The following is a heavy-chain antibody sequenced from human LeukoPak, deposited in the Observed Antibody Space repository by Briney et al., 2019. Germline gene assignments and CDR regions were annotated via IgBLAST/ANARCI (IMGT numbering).Heavy chain of an antibody. Sequence: GGSLGGYHAGSGFTLSRNVVSGVRRAPGKGLEWDSAIGGSGVTTYYVDSVKGRFTISRDNSKNTLYLQINSLIAEDTAVYYCASSRWLRHFDYWGQGTLVTVSS. D-gene: IGHD5-12*01. CDR1: GFTLSRNV. CDR2: IGGSGVTT. J-gene: IGHJ4*02. CDR3: ASSRWLRHFDY. V-gene: IGHV3-23*01.